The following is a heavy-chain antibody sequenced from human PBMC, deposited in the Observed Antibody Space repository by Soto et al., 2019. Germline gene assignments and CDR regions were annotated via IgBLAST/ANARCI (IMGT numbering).Heavy chain of an antibody. V-gene: IGHV1-69*13. CDR3: ASVLEWSTSGAFDI. J-gene: IGHJ3*02. Sequence: SVKVSCKASGGTFSSYAISWVRQAPGQGLEWMGGIIPIFGTANYAQKFQGRVTITADESTSTAYMELSSLRSEDTAVYYCASVLEWSTSGAFDIWGQGTMVTVS. CDR2: IIPIFGTA. D-gene: IGHD3-3*01. CDR1: GGTFSSYA.